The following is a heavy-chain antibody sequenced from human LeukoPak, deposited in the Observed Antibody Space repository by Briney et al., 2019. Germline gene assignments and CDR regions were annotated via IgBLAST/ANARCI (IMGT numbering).Heavy chain of an antibody. CDR1: GFTFSSYW. V-gene: IGHV3-7*01. J-gene: IGHJ4*02. Sequence: GGSLRLSCAASGFTFSSYWMSWVRQAPGKGLEWVANIKQDGSEKYYVDSVKGRFTISRDNAKNSLYLQMNSLRAEDTAVYYCARWSIAARPNLDYWGQGTLVTVSS. CDR3: ARWSIAARPNLDY. CDR2: IKQDGSEK. D-gene: IGHD6-6*01.